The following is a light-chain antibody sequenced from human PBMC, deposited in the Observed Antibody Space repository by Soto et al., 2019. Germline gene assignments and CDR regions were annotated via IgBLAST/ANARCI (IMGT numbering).Light chain of an antibody. V-gene: IGKV3-15*01. Sequence: EIVMTQSPATLSVSPGERDTISCRASQSVSSNLAWYQQKPGQAPRLLIYGASTRATGIPARFSGSGSGTEFTLTISSLQSEDFAVYYCQQYNNWPITVGQGTRLEI. CDR2: GAS. CDR3: QQYNNWPIT. J-gene: IGKJ5*01. CDR1: QSVSSN.